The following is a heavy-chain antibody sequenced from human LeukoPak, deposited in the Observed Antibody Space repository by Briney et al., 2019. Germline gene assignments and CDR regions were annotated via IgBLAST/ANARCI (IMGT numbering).Heavy chain of an antibody. CDR3: ARECMAAAGFSYYYYYGMDV. CDR2: MNPNSGNT. J-gene: IGHJ6*02. D-gene: IGHD6-13*01. V-gene: IGHV1-8*02. CDR1: GGTFSSYA. Sequence: GASVKVSCKASGGTFSSYAISWVRQATGQELEWMGWMNPNSGNTGYAQKFQGRVTMTRNTSISTAYMELSSLRSEDTAVYYCARECMAAAGFSYYYYYGMDVWGQGTTVTVSS.